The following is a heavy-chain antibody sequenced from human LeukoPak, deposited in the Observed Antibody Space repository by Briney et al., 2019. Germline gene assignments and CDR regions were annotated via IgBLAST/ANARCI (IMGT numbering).Heavy chain of an antibody. Sequence: GGSLRLSCAASGFTFSSYSMNWVRQAPGKELEWVSSTSSSSSYIYYADSVKGRFTISRDNAKNSLYLQMNSLRAEDTAVYYCARDMLLWFGELYYFDYWGQGTLVTVSS. CDR3: ARDMLLWFGELYYFDY. D-gene: IGHD3-10*01. V-gene: IGHV3-21*01. J-gene: IGHJ4*02. CDR2: TSSSSSYI. CDR1: GFTFSSYS.